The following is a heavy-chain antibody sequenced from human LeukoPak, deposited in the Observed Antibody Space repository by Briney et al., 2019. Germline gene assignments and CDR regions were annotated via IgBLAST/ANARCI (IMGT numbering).Heavy chain of an antibody. CDR2: INPNSGGT. D-gene: IGHD3-16*01. CDR3: ARDTMGDLTNWFDP. V-gene: IGHV1-2*02. CDR1: GYTFTGCY. Sequence: GASVKVSCKASGYTFTGCYMHWVRQAPGQGLEWMGWINPNSGGTNYAQKFQGRVTMTRDTSISTAYMELSRLRSDDTAVYYCARDTMGDLTNWFDPWGQGTPVTVSS. J-gene: IGHJ5*02.